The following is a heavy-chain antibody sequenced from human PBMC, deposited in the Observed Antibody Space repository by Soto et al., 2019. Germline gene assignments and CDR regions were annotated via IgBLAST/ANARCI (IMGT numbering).Heavy chain of an antibody. CDR1: GFTFSSYA. Sequence: QVQLVESGGGVVQPGRSLRLSCAASGFTFSSYAMYWVRQAPGKGLEWVAVISYDGSNKYYADSVKGRFTISRDNSXNRXYLQMNSLRAEDTAVYYCARETGYSSGWYVSSFDYWGQGTLVTVSS. V-gene: IGHV3-30-3*01. J-gene: IGHJ4*02. CDR3: ARETGYSSGWYVSSFDY. D-gene: IGHD6-19*01. CDR2: ISYDGSNK.